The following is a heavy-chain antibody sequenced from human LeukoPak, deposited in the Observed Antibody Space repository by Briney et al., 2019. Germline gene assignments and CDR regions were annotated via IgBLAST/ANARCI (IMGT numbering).Heavy chain of an antibody. CDR2: ISYDGSNK. CDR1: GFTFSSYG. D-gene: IGHD2-15*01. CDR3: AKDGYCSGGSCYYFDY. Sequence: GGSLRLSCAASGFTFSSYGMHWVRQAPGKGLEWVAVISYDGSNKYYADSVKGRFTISRDNSKNTLYLQMNSLRAEDTAVYYCAKDGYCSGGSCYYFDYWGQGTLVTVSS. J-gene: IGHJ4*02. V-gene: IGHV3-30*18.